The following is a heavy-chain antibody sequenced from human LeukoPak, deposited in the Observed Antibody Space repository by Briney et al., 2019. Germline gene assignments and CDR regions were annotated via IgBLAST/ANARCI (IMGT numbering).Heavy chain of an antibody. J-gene: IGHJ4*02. CDR1: GFTFSSYS. CDR3: AREDYDFWSGYYSKVNFDY. CDR2: ISSSSSYI. D-gene: IGHD3-3*01. V-gene: IGHV3-21*01. Sequence: GGSLRLSCAASGFTFSSYSMNWVRQAPGKGLEWVSSISSSSSYIYYADSVKGRFTISRDNAKNSLYLQMNSLGAEDTAVYYCAREDYDFWSGYYSKVNFDYWGRGTLVTVSS.